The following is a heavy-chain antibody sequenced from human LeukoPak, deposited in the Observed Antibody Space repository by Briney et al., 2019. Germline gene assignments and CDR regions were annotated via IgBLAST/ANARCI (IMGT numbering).Heavy chain of an antibody. CDR1: GGTFSSYA. CDR2: IIPILGIA. J-gene: IGHJ4*02. D-gene: IGHD6-13*01. V-gene: IGHV1-69*04. CDR3: ARDRGVAAAGTYFDY. Sequence: SVKVSCKASGGTFSSYAISWVRQAPGQGLEWMGRIIPILGIANYAQKFQGRVTITADKSTSTAYMELSSLRSEDTAVYYCARDRGVAAAGTYFDYWGQGTLVTVSS.